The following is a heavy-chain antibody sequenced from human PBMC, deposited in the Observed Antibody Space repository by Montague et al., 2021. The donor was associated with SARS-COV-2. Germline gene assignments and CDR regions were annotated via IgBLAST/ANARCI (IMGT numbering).Heavy chain of an antibody. CDR1: GGSINNYY. CDR2: IHHSGST. J-gene: IGHJ6*02. Sequence: SETLSLTCTVSGGSINNYYWSWVRQPPGKGLEWIGEIHHSGSTNYNPSLKSRVTMSVDKSKNQFSLRLSSVTAADTAVYFCARESDCSSSSCLSFYYYNGMDVWGQGTTVTVSS. CDR3: ARESDCSSSSCLSFYYYNGMDV. D-gene: IGHD2-2*01. V-gene: IGHV4-59*12.